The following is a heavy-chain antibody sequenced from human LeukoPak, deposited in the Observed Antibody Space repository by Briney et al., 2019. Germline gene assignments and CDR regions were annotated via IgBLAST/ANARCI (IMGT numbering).Heavy chain of an antibody. V-gene: IGHV4-59*01. CDR2: IYYSGST. CDR3: ARDKATLFDY. J-gene: IGHJ4*02. Sequence: SETLSLTCTVSGGSISSYYWSWIRQPPGKGLEWLGYIYYSGSTNYNPSHKSRETISVDTSKNQFSLKLSSVTAADTAVYYCARDKATLFDYWGQGTLVTVSS. CDR1: GGSISSYY.